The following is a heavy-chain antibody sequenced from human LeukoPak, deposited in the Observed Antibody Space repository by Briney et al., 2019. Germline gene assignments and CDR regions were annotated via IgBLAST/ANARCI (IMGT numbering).Heavy chain of an antibody. CDR1: GFTVNSNY. J-gene: IGHJ4*02. V-gene: IGHV3-23*01. Sequence: GGSLRLSCAASGFTVNSNYMSWVRQAPGKGLEWVSSISGSGDSTYYADSVKGRFTISRDNSKNTLFLQMNSLRAEDTAVYYCAKELKYYYDSALGDWGQGTLVTVSS. CDR3: AKELKYYYDSALGD. D-gene: IGHD3-22*01. CDR2: ISGSGDST.